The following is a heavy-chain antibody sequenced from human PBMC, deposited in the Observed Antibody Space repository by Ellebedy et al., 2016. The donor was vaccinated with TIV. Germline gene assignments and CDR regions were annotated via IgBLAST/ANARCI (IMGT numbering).Heavy chain of an antibody. V-gene: IGHV1-69*13. CDR1: GYTFTSYG. CDR2: IIPIFGTA. J-gene: IGHJ4*02. CDR3: ARGYSSGWYGEY. D-gene: IGHD6-19*01. Sequence: SVKVSXXASGYTFTSYGISWVRQAPGQGLEWMGGIIPIFGTANYAQKFQGRVTITADESTSTAYMELSSLRSEDTAVYYCARGYSSGWYGEYWGQGTLVTVSS.